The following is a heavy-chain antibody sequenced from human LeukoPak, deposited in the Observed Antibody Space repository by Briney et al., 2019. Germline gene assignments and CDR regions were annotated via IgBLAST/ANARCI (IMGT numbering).Heavy chain of an antibody. D-gene: IGHD3-3*01. V-gene: IGHV3-23*01. CDR1: AFTLSSYA. J-gene: IGHJ4*02. CDR2: ISRSGGNT. CDR3: AKARVVIPDY. Sequence: GPSLTLSCSASAFTLSSYAMGWVRHAPGKGLEWVSAISRSGGNTYHAHSGKGPFTIYRDTSKNTLYLRMNRLLAADTAVNYCAKARVVIPDYWGQGTLVTVSS.